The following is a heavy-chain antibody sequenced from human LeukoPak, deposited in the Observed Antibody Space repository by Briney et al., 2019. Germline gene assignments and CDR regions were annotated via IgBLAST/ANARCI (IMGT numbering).Heavy chain of an antibody. V-gene: IGHV1-69*10. CDR3: ARDQRYFDWFGGTGDAFAI. CDR2: IIPIRGIA. CDR1: VGTFSRYA. Sequence: AAVNVSFKCSVGTFSRYAISWVRQAPGQGLEWMGGIIPIRGIANYAQKFQGRVTITADNSTSTAYLELTRLRSEDTAVYYCARDQRYFDWFGGTGDAFAIWGQGTMVTVSS. D-gene: IGHD3-9*01. J-gene: IGHJ3*02.